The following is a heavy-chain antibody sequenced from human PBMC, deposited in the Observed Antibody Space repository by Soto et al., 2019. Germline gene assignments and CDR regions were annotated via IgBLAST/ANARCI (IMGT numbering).Heavy chain of an antibody. J-gene: IGHJ4*02. CDR3: ARDHITIFGVIIIAFDY. D-gene: IGHD3-3*01. CDR2: IYYSGST. CDR1: GGSISSSSYY. Sequence: SETLSLTCTVSGGSISSSSYYWGWIRQPPGKGLEWIGSIYYSGSTYYNPSLKSRVTISVDTSKNQFSLKLSSVTAADTAVYYCARDHITIFGVIIIAFDYWGQGTLVTVSS. V-gene: IGHV4-39*02.